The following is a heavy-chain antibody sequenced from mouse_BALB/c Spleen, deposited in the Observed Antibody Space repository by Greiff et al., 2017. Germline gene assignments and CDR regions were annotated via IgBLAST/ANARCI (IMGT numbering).Heavy chain of an antibody. CDR2: ISSGSSTI. D-gene: IGHD2-1*01. CDR3: ARSGGNYVRAMDY. V-gene: IGHV5-17*02. J-gene: IGHJ4*01. CDR1: GFTFSSFG. Sequence: EVQLVESGGGLVQPGGSRKLSCAASGFTFSSFGMHWVRQAPEKGLEWVAYISSGSSTIYYADTVKGRFTISRDNPKNTLFLQMTSLRSEDTAMYYCARSGGNYVRAMDYWGQGTSVTGSS.